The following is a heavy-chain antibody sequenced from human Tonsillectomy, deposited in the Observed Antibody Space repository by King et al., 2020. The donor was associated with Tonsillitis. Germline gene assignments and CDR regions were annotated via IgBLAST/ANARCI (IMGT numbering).Heavy chain of an antibody. V-gene: IGHV2-5*01. CDR3: AHRRGLLSHNWFDP. Sequence: TLQESGPTLVKPTQTLTLTCTFSGFSLNTGGVGVGWIRQPPGKALEWLALIYWNDDKRYSPSLKSRLTITKDTSKNQVVLTMTNMDPVDTATYYCAHRRGLLSHNWFDPWGQGTLVTVSS. CDR2: IYWNDDK. J-gene: IGHJ5*02. CDR1: GFSLNTGGVG.